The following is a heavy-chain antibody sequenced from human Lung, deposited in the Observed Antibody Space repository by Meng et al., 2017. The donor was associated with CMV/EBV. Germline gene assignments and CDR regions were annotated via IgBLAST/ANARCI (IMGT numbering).Heavy chain of an antibody. J-gene: IGHJ3*02. CDR3: AREQAGDYGSGQDAFDI. D-gene: IGHD3-10*01. V-gene: IGHV1-2*02. CDR2: INPKSGDT. CDR1: GYTFTGYY. Sequence: ASVKVSXKASGYTFTGYYIHWVRQAPGQGLEWMGWINPKSGDTNYAQKFQGRVSMTRDTSITTGYMELRSLRSGDTAVYYCAREQAGDYGSGQDAFDIWGQGTMVTVSS.